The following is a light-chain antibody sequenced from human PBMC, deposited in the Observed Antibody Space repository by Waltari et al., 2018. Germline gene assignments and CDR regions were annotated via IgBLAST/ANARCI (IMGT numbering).Light chain of an antibody. Sequence: EIVLTQSPGTLSLSPGERASLSCRASQTITSGHLTWLQQRPGQAPRLLVFGASNRAAGTPDRVTGSGSGTDFTLTISPLEPEDSATYYCQQYENSPFTFGPGTKVEIK. J-gene: IGKJ3*01. CDR3: QQYENSPFT. CDR1: QTITSGH. CDR2: GAS. V-gene: IGKV3-20*01.